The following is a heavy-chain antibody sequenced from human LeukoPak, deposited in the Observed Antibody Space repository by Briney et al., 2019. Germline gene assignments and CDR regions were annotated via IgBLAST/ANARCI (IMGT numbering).Heavy chain of an antibody. CDR1: GGSFSAYY. CDR2: INHSGST. J-gene: IGHJ4*02. D-gene: IGHD6-13*01. V-gene: IGHV4-34*01. CDR3: ARQGSSWYTPSRGFDY. Sequence: SETLSLTCAVYGGSFSAYYWSWIRQPPGKGLEWIGEINHSGSTNYNPSLKSRVTISVDTSKNQFSLKLSSVTAADTAVYYCARQGSSWYTPSRGFDYWGQGTLVTVSS.